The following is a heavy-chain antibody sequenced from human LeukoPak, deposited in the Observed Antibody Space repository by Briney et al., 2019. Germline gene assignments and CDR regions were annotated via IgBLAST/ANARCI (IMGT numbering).Heavy chain of an antibody. CDR3: ARGRYGSGSPSLFDY. D-gene: IGHD3-10*01. CDR1: GFTFSSYA. J-gene: IGHJ4*02. CDR2: ISGSGGST. Sequence: GASLRLSCAASGFTFSSYAMSWVRQAPGKGLEWVSAISGSGGSTCYADSVKGRFTISRDNAKNSLYLQMNSLRAEDTAVYYCARGRYGSGSPSLFDYWGQGTLVTVSS. V-gene: IGHV3-23*01.